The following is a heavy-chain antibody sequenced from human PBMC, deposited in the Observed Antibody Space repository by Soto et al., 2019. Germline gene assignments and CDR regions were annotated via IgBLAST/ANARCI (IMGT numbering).Heavy chain of an antibody. D-gene: IGHD1-26*01. CDR2: IYSSGST. CDR1: GGSISSYY. Sequence: QVQLQEPGPGLVKPSETLSLTCTVSGGSISSYYWSWIRQPPGKGLEWIGYIYSSGSTNYNHALNSRVTISVDTSKNHCSLKLSSVTAADTDVHYCARDGKLRVPGWFDPWGQGTLVTVS. CDR3: ARDGKLRVPGWFDP. V-gene: IGHV4-59*01. J-gene: IGHJ5*02.